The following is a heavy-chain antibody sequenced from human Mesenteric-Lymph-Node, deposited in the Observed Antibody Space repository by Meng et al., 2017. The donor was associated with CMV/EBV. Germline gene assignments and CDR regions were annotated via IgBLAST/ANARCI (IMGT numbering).Heavy chain of an antibody. CDR2: IKSKTDGGTT. D-gene: IGHD3-16*01. Sequence: GESLKISCAASGFTFSNAWMSWVRQAPGKGLEWVGRIKSKTDGGTTDYAAPVKGRFTISRDDSKNTLYLQMNSLKTEDTAVYYCTTESLRITPNVWGQGTTVTVSS. CDR3: TTESLRITPNV. V-gene: IGHV3-15*01. J-gene: IGHJ6*02. CDR1: GFTFSNAW.